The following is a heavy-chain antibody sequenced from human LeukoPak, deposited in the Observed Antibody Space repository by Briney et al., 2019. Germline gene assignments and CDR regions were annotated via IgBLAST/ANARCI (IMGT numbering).Heavy chain of an antibody. V-gene: IGHV1-8*01. D-gene: IGHD1-26*01. Sequence: ASVKVSCKASGYTFTSYDINWVRQATGQGLGWMGWMNPNSGNTGYAQKFQGRVTMTRNTSISTAYMELSSLRSEDTAVYYCARSGSRHVGWFDPWGQGTLVTVSS. J-gene: IGHJ5*02. CDR1: GYTFTSYD. CDR2: MNPNSGNT. CDR3: ARSGSRHVGWFDP.